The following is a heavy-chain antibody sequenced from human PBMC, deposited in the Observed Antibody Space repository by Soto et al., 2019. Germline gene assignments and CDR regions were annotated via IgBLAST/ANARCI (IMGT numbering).Heavy chain of an antibody. J-gene: IGHJ4*02. CDR2: ISWSSGSI. V-gene: IGHV3-9*01. CDR1: GFTFSSYA. D-gene: IGHD5-18*01. Sequence: GGSLRLSCAASGFTFSSYAMSWVRQAPGKGLEWVSGISWSSGSIGYADSVKGRFTISRDNAKNSLYLQMNSLRVEDTALYYWARDINPGYIYGSIAYWGRGTLVTVSS. CDR3: ARDINPGYIYGSIAY.